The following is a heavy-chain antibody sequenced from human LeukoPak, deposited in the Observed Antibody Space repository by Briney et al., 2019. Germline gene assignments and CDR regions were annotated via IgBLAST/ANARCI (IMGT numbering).Heavy chain of an antibody. D-gene: IGHD2-8*01. CDR1: GFTFNAYG. Sequence: GGSLRLSCAAPGFTFNAYGMHWVRQAPGKGLEWVAYIQYDGSNQQYADPVKGRFSISRDSSKNILYLQMNSLRAEDTAVYYCAKDRCSNGIGCYYYYMDVWGKGTTVTISS. CDR3: AKDRCSNGIGCYYYYMDV. CDR2: IQYDGSNQ. V-gene: IGHV3-30*02. J-gene: IGHJ6*03.